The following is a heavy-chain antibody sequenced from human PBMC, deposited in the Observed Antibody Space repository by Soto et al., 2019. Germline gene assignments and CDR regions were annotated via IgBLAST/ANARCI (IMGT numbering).Heavy chain of an antibody. D-gene: IGHD4-17*01. CDR2: ISYDGSNK. J-gene: IGHJ5*02. CDR3: AKEPDYGVDQTWFDP. CDR1: GFTFSSYG. V-gene: IGHV3-30*18. Sequence: GGSLRLSCAASGFTFSSYGMHWVRQAPGKGLEWVAVISYDGSNKYYADSVKGRFTISRDNSKNTLYLQMNSLRAEDTAVYYCAKEPDYGVDQTWFDPWGQGTLVTVSS.